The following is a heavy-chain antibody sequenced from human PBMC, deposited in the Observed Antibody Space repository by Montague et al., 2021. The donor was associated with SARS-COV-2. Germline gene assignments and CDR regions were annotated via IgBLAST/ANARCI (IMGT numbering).Heavy chain of an antibody. D-gene: IGHD4-17*01. CDR1: GGSVGTYY. CDR3: ARDNYGDWGYYGLDV. CDR2: IYYTGST. J-gene: IGHJ6*02. V-gene: IGHV4-59*02. Sequence: SETLSTCTVSGGSVGTYYWNWIRQSPGKGLEWLGYIYYTGSTKXXPSLXXXVTISMDTSRDQLSLRLKSVTAADTAVYYCARDNYGDWGYYGLDVWGQGTTVIVSS.